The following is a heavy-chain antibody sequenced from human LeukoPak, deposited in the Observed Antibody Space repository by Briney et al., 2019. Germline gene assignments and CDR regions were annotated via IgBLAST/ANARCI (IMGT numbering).Heavy chain of an antibody. CDR2: ISYDGSNK. D-gene: IGHD3-3*01. CDR3: ARNSPGPVGAFDI. Sequence: GGSLRLSCAASGFPFSSYGMHWVRQAPGKGLEWVAVISYDGSNKYYADSVKGRSTISRDNSKNTLYLQMNSLRAEDTAVYYCARNSPGPVGAFDIWGQGTMVTVSS. J-gene: IGHJ3*02. V-gene: IGHV3-30*03. CDR1: GFPFSSYG.